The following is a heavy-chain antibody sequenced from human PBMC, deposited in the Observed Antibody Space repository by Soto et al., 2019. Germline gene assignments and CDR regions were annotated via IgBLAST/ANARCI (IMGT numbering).Heavy chain of an antibody. CDR3: ATSPYVLMVYAVYY. Sequence: GGSLRLSCAASGFTFSSYGMHWVRQAPGKGLEWVAVISYDGSNKYYADSVKGRFTISRDNSKNTLYLQMNSLRAEDTAVYYCATSPYVLMVYAVYYWGQGTLVTVSS. J-gene: IGHJ4*02. CDR2: ISYDGSNK. V-gene: IGHV3-30*03. D-gene: IGHD2-8*01. CDR1: GFTFSSYG.